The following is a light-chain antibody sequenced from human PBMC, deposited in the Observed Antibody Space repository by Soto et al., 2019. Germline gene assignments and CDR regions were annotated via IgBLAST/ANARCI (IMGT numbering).Light chain of an antibody. CDR3: CAYVSSNTLL. J-gene: IGLJ3*02. Sequence: QSALTQPPSASGSPGQSVTISCIGTSSDVGGYDLVSWYQQHPGKAPKLIIYEGSKRPSGISNRFSGSKSGNTASLIISGLQGDDEGDYYCCAYVSSNTLLFGGGTKLTVL. V-gene: IGLV2-23*01. CDR1: SSDVGGYDL. CDR2: EGS.